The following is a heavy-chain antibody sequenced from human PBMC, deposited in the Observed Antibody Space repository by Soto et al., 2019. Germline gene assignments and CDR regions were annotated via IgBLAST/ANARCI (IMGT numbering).Heavy chain of an antibody. CDR2: IYWDDDK. CDR1: GFSLSTSGVG. Sequence: QITLKESGPTLVKPTQTLTLTCTFSGFSLSTSGVGVGWIRQPPGKALEWLALIYWDDDKRYSPSLKSRLTITKDTSQNQVVLKMTNMDPVDTAPYYCAHRHCSSTSCRLDHWGQGTLVTVSS. D-gene: IGHD2-2*01. CDR3: AHRHCSSTSCRLDH. J-gene: IGHJ4*02. V-gene: IGHV2-5*02.